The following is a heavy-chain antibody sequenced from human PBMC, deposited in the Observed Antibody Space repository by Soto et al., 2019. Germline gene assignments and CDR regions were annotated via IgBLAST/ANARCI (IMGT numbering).Heavy chain of an antibody. CDR1: GGTFSSYA. D-gene: IGHD5-12*01. V-gene: IGHV1-69*06. J-gene: IGHJ4*02. CDR2: IIPIFGTA. CDR3: ARGLDGYNFSYFDY. Sequence: QVQLVQSGAEVKKPGSSVKVSCKASGGTFSSYAINWVRQAPGQGLEWRGGIIPIFGTANYAQKFQGRVTITADKSTSTAYMELSSLRSEDTAVYYCARGLDGYNFSYFDYWGQGTLVTVSS.